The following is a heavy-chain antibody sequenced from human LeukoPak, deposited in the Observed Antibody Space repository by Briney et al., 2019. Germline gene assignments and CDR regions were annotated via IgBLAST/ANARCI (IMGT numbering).Heavy chain of an antibody. CDR2: MNPNSGNT. V-gene: IGHV1-8*01. CDR3: ARTRGYSGYDPTYYYYGMDV. Sequence: ASVKVSCKASGYTFTSYDINWVRQATGQGLEWMGWMNPNSGNTGYAQKFQGRVTMTRNTSISTAYMELSSLRSEDTAVYYCARTRGYSGYDPTYYYYGMDVWGQGTTVTVSS. D-gene: IGHD5-12*01. J-gene: IGHJ6*02. CDR1: GYTFTSYD.